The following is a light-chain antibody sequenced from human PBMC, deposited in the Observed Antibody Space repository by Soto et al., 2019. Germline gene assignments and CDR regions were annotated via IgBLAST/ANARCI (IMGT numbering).Light chain of an antibody. CDR2: DAS. CDR1: QSVDFS. V-gene: IGKV3-11*01. CDR3: QQRDSWPLT. J-gene: IGKJ4*01. Sequence: EIVLTQSPATLSVSPGERVTLSCRASQSVDFSLAWYQQKPGQAPRLLIYDASNRATGIPARFTGSGSGTDFTLTIRSLEPEDFAIYYCQQRDSWPLTFGGGTKVDIK.